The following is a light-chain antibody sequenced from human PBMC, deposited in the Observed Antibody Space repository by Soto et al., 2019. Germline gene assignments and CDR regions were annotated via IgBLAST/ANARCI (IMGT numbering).Light chain of an antibody. V-gene: IGLV1-51*02. J-gene: IGLJ1*01. Sequence: QSVLTQPPSVSAAPGQKVTMSCSGGSSNIGTYYVSWHQQLPGTAPKLLIYENDKLPSGIPDRFSGSKSGTSATLGITGLQTGDEADYYCGTWDSSLSIFVFGTGTKLTVL. CDR2: END. CDR3: GTWDSSLSIFV. CDR1: SSNIGTYY.